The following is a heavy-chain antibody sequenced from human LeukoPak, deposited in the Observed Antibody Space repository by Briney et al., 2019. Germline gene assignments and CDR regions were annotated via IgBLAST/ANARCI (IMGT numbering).Heavy chain of an antibody. D-gene: IGHD3-22*01. CDR2: IYYSGST. V-gene: IGHV4-30-4*08. CDR3: ARAGYYYDSSGYSYTVYYYYYMDV. Sequence: SETLSLTCTVSGGSISSGDYYWSWIRQPPGKGLEWIGYIYYSGSTYYNPSLKSRVTISVDTSKNQFSLKLSSVTAADTAVYYCARAGYYYDSSGYSYTVYYYYYMDVWGKGTTVTVSS. J-gene: IGHJ6*03. CDR1: GGSISSGDYY.